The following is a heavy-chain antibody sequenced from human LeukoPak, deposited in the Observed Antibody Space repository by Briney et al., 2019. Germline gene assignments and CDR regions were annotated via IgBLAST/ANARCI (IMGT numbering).Heavy chain of an antibody. Sequence: ASVKVSCKASGYAFTGFFMHWVRQAPGQGLEWMGWINPNIGDAYYAQKFQGRVTMTRDRSIDTAYMELSRLTSDDTAVYYCARMDLDGGDSIGFDSWGQGTLVTVSS. CDR1: GYAFTGFF. CDR3: ARMDLDGGDSIGFDS. V-gene: IGHV1-2*02. D-gene: IGHD2-21*02. J-gene: IGHJ5*01. CDR2: INPNIGDA.